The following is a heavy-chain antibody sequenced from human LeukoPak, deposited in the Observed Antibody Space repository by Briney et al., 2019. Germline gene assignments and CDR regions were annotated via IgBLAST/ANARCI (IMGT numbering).Heavy chain of an antibody. Sequence: SETLSLTCTVSGGSISSYYWSWIRQPAGKGLEWIGRIYTSGSTNYNPSLQSRVTMSVDTSKNQFSLNLTSVTAADTAVYFCARASYGYVLDYWGQGALVTVSS. CDR1: GGSISSYY. CDR2: IYTSGST. J-gene: IGHJ4*02. CDR3: ARASYGYVLDY. V-gene: IGHV4-4*07. D-gene: IGHD5-18*01.